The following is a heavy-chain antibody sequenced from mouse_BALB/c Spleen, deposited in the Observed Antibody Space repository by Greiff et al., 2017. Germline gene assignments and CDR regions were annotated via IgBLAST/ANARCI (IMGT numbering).Heavy chain of an antibody. CDR2: IRNKANGYTT. D-gene: IGHD3-2*01. CDR1: GFTFTDYY. CDR3: ARGTDSSGYVAY. V-gene: IGHV7-3*02. J-gene: IGHJ3*01. Sequence: EVKLMESGGGLVQPGGSLRLSCATSGFTFTDYYMSWVRQPPGKALEWLGFIRNKANGYTTEYSASVKGRFTISRDNSQSILYLQMNTLRAEDSATYYCARGTDSSGYVAYWGQGTLVTVSA.